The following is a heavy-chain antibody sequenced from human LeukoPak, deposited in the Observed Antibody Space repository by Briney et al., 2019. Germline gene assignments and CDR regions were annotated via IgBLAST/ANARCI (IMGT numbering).Heavy chain of an antibody. CDR3: ARSSSGWYGSVLDY. D-gene: IGHD6-19*01. CDR1: GYTFTSYA. CDR2: INAGNGNT. J-gene: IGHJ4*02. Sequence: ASVKVSCKASGYTFTSYAMHWVRQAPGQRLEWMGWINAGNGNTKYSQKFQGRVTITRDTSASTAYMELSSLRSEDTAVYYCARSSSGWYGSVLDYWGQGTLVTVSS. V-gene: IGHV1-3*01.